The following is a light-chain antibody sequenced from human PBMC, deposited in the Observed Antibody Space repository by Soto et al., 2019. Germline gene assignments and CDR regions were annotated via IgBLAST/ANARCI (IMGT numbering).Light chain of an antibody. CDR1: QSVSSK. J-gene: IGKJ1*01. CDR3: QQYNNWPLWT. V-gene: IGKV3-15*01. Sequence: EIVMTQSPATLSVSPGERATLSCRASQSVSSKLAWYQQKPGQAPRILIYDASTRATDIPARFSGSGSGTDFTLTISSLQSEDFAVYYCQQYNNWPLWTFGQGTKVEIK. CDR2: DAS.